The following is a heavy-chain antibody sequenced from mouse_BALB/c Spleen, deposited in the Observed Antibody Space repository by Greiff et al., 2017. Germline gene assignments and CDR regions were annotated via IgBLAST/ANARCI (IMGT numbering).Heavy chain of an antibody. V-gene: IGHV3-8*02. CDR3: ARYHGSSNWYFDV. CDR2: ISYSGST. D-gene: IGHD1-1*01. Sequence: EVQLQESGPSLVKPSQTLSLTCSVTGDSITSGYWNWIRKFPGNKLEYMGYISYSGSTYYNPSLKSRISITRDTSKNQYYLQLNSVTTEDTATYYCARYHGSSNWYFDVWGAGTTVTVSS. J-gene: IGHJ1*01. CDR1: GDSITSGY.